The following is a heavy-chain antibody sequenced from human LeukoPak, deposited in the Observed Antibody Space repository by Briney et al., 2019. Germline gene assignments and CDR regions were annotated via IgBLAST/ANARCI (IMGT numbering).Heavy chain of an antibody. J-gene: IGHJ5*02. D-gene: IGHD1-1*01. Sequence: GGSLRLSCAASGFTFSSYWMHWVRQAPGKGLVWVSRINSDGSSTSYADSVKGRFTISRDNSKNTLYLQMNSLRAEDTAVYYCARERWLERLENWFDPWGQGTLVTVSS. CDR2: INSDGSST. CDR3: ARERWLERLENWFDP. V-gene: IGHV3-74*01. CDR1: GFTFSSYW.